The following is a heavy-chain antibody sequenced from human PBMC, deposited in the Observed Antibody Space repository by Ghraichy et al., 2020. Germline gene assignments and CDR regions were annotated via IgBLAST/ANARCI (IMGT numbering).Heavy chain of an antibody. CDR2: INHSGST. CDR3: ASGYSYGSFDY. D-gene: IGHD5-18*01. Sequence: SETLSLTCAVYGGSFSGYYWSWIRQPPGKGLEWIGEINHSGSTNYNPSLKSRVTISVDTSKNQFSLKLSSVTAADTAVYYCASGYSYGSFDYWGQGTLVTVSS. V-gene: IGHV4-34*01. J-gene: IGHJ4*02. CDR1: GGSFSGYY.